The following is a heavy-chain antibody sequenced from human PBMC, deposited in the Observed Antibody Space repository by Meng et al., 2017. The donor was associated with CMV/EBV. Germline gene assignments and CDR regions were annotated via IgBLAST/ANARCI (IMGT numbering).Heavy chain of an antibody. D-gene: IGHD1-26*01. Sequence: ASVKVSCKASGYTFTGYYMHWVRQAPGQGLEWMGWINPNSGSTNYAQKFQGRVTMTRDTSISTAYMELSRLRSDDTAVYYCARGNTINSGSYFYYFDYWGQGTLVTVSS. CDR2: INPNSGST. CDR3: ARGNTINSGSYFYYFDY. J-gene: IGHJ4*02. V-gene: IGHV1-2*02. CDR1: GYTFTGYY.